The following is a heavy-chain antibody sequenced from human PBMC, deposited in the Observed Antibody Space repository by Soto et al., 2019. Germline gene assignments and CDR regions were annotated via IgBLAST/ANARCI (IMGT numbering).Heavy chain of an antibody. D-gene: IGHD1-26*01. CDR2: INPNSGGT. Sequence: ASVKVSFKASGYTFSGYYIHWLRQAPGQGLEWMGWINPNSGGTNYAQKFQGRVTVTRDTPTSTAYMELSRLTSDDTAVYYCARDPRGSGSYRLDYYYGMDVWGQGTTVTVSS. CDR1: GYTFSGYY. J-gene: IGHJ6*02. CDR3: ARDPRGSGSYRLDYYYGMDV. V-gene: IGHV1-2*02.